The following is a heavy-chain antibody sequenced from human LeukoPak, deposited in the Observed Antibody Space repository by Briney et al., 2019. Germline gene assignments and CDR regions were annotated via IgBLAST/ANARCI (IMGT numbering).Heavy chain of an antibody. D-gene: IGHD6-13*01. CDR3: ARDPPGIAASVSGG. CDR1: GFTVSNNY. J-gene: IGHJ4*02. Sequence: GGSLRLSCKASGFTVSNNYMNWVRQAPGKELEWVALIYSGGTTNYADSVKGRFTISRDNSKNTLYLQMTNVRVEDTAVYYCARDPPGIAASVSGGWGQGTLGTVSS. CDR2: IYSGGTT. V-gene: IGHV3-53*01.